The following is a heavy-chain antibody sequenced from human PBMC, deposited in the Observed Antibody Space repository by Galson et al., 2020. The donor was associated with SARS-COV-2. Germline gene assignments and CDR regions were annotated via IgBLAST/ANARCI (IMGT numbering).Heavy chain of an antibody. Sequence: ASVKVSCKASGYTFTDNYMHWVRQAPGQGLEWMGWINPITGGTNCAQKFQGRVTMTRDTSISTAYMELSRLRSDDTAVYYCARLRYYDILSGYTVDVWGQGTMVTVSS. V-gene: IGHV1-2*02. J-gene: IGHJ6*02. CDR3: ARLRYYDILSGYTVDV. CDR2: INPITGGT. CDR1: GYTFTDNY. D-gene: IGHD3-9*01.